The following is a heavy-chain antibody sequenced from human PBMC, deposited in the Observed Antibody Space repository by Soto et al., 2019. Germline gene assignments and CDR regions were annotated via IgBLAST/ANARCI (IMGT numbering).Heavy chain of an antibody. D-gene: IGHD6-13*01. CDR1: GFTFSSYG. CDR3: ARGGLPGIAAAGMVQGMDV. V-gene: IGHV3-33*01. Sequence: QVQLVESGGGVVQPGRSLRLSCAASGFTFSSYGMHWVRQAPGKGLEWVAVIWYDGSNKYYADSVKGRFTISRDNSKNTLYLQMNSLRAEVTAVYYCARGGLPGIAAAGMVQGMDVWGQGTTVTVSS. CDR2: IWYDGSNK. J-gene: IGHJ6*02.